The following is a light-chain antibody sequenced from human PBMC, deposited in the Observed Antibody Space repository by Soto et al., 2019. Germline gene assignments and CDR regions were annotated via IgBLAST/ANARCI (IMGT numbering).Light chain of an antibody. CDR3: SSYTSSSTLVV. J-gene: IGLJ2*01. CDR2: DVS. V-gene: IGLV2-14*01. Sequence: QSALTQPASVSGSPGQSITISCTGTSSDVGGYNYVSWYQQHPGKAPKLMIYDVSNRPSGVSNRFSASKSGNTATPAISGLQAEDAADYYCSSYTSSSTLVVFGGGTKLTVL. CDR1: SSDVGGYNY.